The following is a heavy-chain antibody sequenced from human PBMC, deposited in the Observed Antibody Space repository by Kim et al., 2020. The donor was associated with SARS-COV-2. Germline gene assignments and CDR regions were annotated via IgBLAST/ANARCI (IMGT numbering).Heavy chain of an antibody. CDR2: ISPYNGNT. CDR1: GYTFTNFG. V-gene: IGHV1-18*01. CDR3: ASGIVLTGGDY. J-gene: IGHJ4*02. Sequence: ASVKVSCKASGYTFTNFGISWVRQAPGQGLEWMGWISPYNGNTNYAQKFQGRVTVTTDTSTTTAYMELRSLRSDDTAVYYCASGIVLTGGDYWGQGTLVTVSS. D-gene: IGHD2-8*01.